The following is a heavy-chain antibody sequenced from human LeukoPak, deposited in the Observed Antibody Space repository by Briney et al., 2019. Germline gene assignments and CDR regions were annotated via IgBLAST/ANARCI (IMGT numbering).Heavy chain of an antibody. CDR2: INQDGSEM. D-gene: IGHD3-22*01. V-gene: IGHV3-7*01. Sequence: GGSLRLPCAASGFTLSNCWMSWVRQAPGKGLEWLANINQDGSEMYYVDSVKGRFTISRDNGKNSLYLQINSLRADDTAVYYRASDQGSMIVVRPTNWYFDLWGRGTLVTVSS. J-gene: IGHJ2*01. CDR1: GFTLSNCW. CDR3: ASDQGSMIVVRPTNWYFDL.